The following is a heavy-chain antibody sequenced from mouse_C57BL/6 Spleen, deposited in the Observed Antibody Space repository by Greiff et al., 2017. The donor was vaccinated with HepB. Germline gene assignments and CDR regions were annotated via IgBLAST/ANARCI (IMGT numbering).Heavy chain of an antibody. D-gene: IGHD1-1*01. CDR2: IHPNSGST. J-gene: IGHJ2*01. CDR3: APLTTVVADFDY. Sequence: QVQLQQPGAELVKPGASVKLSCKASGYTFTSYWMHWVKQRPGQGLEWIGMIHPNSGSTNYNEKFKSKATLTVDKSSSTAYMQLSSLTSEDSAVYYCAPLTTVVADFDYWGQGTTRTVSS. V-gene: IGHV1-64*01. CDR1: GYTFTSYW.